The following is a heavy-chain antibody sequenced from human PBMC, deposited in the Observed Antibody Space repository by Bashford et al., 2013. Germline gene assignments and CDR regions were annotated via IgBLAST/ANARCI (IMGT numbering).Heavy chain of an antibody. CDR3: ARGATYYYGSGQRVQGFDP. Sequence: XTLPSPALSMWVRSVGYYWSWIRQPPTGKGAGVGLGKVNHSGSTNYNPSLKSRVTISVDTSKNQFSLKLSSVTAADTAVYYCARGATYYYGSGQRVQGFDPWGQGTLVTVSS. CDR1: WVRSVGYY. J-gene: IGHJ5*02. CDR2: VNHSGST. D-gene: IGHD3-10*01. V-gene: IGHV4-34*01.